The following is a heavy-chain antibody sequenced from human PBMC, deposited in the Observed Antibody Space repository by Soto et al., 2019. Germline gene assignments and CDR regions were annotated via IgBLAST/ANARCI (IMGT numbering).Heavy chain of an antibody. Sequence: PGGSLIRSFAASGFTFSSYAMSWVLQSPGKGLEWVSAISGSGGSTYYADSVKGRFTISRDNSKNTLYLQMNSLRAEDTAVYYCAKDRSGSYYYYGMDVWGQGTTVTVSS. D-gene: IGHD1-26*01. CDR2: ISGSGGST. CDR3: AKDRSGSYYYYGMDV. J-gene: IGHJ6*02. CDR1: GFTFSSYA. V-gene: IGHV3-23*01.